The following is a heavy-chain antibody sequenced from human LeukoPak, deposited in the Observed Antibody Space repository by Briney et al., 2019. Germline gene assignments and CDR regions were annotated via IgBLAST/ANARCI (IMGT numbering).Heavy chain of an antibody. CDR3: ARGWDYDSGGRPTAYVY. V-gene: IGHV1-69*13. J-gene: IGHJ4*02. D-gene: IGHD3-22*01. CDR2: IIPIFGAA. CDR1: GGTFSNYA. Sequence: ASVKVSCKASGGTFSNYAINWVRQAPGQGLEWMGGIIPIFGAANYAQKFQGRVTITADESTSTVYMDLNSLKSEDTAVYYCARGWDYDSGGRPTAYVYWGQGTLVTVSS.